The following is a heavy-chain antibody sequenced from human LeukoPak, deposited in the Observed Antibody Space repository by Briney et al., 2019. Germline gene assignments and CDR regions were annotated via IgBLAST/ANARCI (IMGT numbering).Heavy chain of an antibody. J-gene: IGHJ4*02. D-gene: IGHD3-22*01. CDR1: GGSISGYY. Sequence: SETLSLTCTVSGGSISGYYWSWIRQPPGKGLEWIGYIYYSGSTNYNPSLKSRVTISVDTSKNQFSLKLSSVTAADTAVYYCAREGVYDSSGYSLSFDYWGQGTLVTVSS. CDR2: IYYSGST. CDR3: AREGVYDSSGYSLSFDY. V-gene: IGHV4-59*01.